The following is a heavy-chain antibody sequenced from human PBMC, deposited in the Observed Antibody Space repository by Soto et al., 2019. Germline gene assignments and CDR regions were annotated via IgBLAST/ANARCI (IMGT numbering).Heavy chain of an antibody. V-gene: IGHV3-21*01. CDR3: AREADDILTGYYLPYYYYYGMDV. CDR1: GFTFSSYS. J-gene: IGHJ6*02. CDR2: ISSSSSYI. D-gene: IGHD3-9*01. Sequence: PGGSLRLSCAASGFTFSSYSMNWVRQAPGKGLEWVSSISSSSSYIYYADSVKGRFTISRDNAKNSLYLQMNSLRAEDTAVYYCAREADDILTGYYLPYYYYYGMDVWGQGTTVTV.